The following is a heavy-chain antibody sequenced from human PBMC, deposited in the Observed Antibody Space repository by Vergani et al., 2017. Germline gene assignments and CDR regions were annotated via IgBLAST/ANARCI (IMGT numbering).Heavy chain of an antibody. CDR2: IYTSGST. CDR1: GGSISSGSYY. V-gene: IGHV4-61*02. D-gene: IGHD6-19*01. CDR3: ARDSLPGYSSGWTFDY. J-gene: IGHJ4*02. Sequence: QVQLQESGPGLVKPSETLSLTCTVSGGSISSGSYYWSWIRQPAGKGLEWIGRIYTSGSTNYNPSLKSRVTISVDTSKNQFSLKLSSVTAADTAVYYCARDSLPGYSSGWTFDYWGQGTLVTVSS.